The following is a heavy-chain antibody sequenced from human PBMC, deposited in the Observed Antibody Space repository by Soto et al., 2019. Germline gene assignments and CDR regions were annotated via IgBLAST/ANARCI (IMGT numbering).Heavy chain of an antibody. V-gene: IGHV1-2*02. Sequence: XSVKVSCKASGYPFTGCYMHWGRQAPGQGLEWMGWINPNSGGTNYAQKFQGRVTMTRDTSISTAYMELSRLRSDDTAVYYCARGAAAGRFDPWAQGTRVIVSS. CDR3: ARGAAAGRFDP. J-gene: IGHJ5*02. CDR1: GYPFTGCY. CDR2: INPNSGGT. D-gene: IGHD6-13*01.